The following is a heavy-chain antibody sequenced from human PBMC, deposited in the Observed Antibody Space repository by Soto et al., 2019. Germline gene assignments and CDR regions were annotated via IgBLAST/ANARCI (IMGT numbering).Heavy chain of an antibody. CDR2: IYYSGST. CDR1: GGSISSSSYY. D-gene: IGHD3-22*01. CDR3: ARHPSYYYDSSGYSDFDY. J-gene: IGHJ4*02. Sequence: QLQLQESGPGLVKPSETLSLPCTVSGGSISSSSYYWGWIRQPPGKGLEWIGSIYYSGSTYYNPSLKSRVTISVDTSKNQFSLKLSSVTAADTAVYYCARHPSYYYDSSGYSDFDYWGQGTLVTVSS. V-gene: IGHV4-39*01.